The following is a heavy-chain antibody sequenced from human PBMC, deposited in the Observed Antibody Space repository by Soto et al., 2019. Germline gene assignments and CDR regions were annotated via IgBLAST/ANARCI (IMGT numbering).Heavy chain of an antibody. CDR3: AKDIQPYPDAFDI. J-gene: IGHJ3*02. CDR1: GFTFSSYA. Sequence: HPGGSLRLSCAASGFTFSSYAMSWVRQAPGKGLEWVSAISGSGGSTYYADSVKGRFTISRDNSKNTLYLQMNSLRAEDTAVYYCAKDIQPYPDAFDIWGQGTMVTVSS. CDR2: ISGSGGST. V-gene: IGHV3-23*01.